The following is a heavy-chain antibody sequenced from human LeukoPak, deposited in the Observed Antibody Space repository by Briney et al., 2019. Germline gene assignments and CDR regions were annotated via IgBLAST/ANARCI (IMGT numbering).Heavy chain of an antibody. CDR2: INPNSGGT. Sequence: RGASVKVSCKASGYTFTGYYMHWVRQAPGQGLEWMGWINPNSGGTNYAQKFQGRVTMTRDTSISTAYMELSRLRSDDTAVYYCALESSTWIQPLRNWFDPWGQGTLVTVSS. CDR1: GYTFTGYY. V-gene: IGHV1-2*02. CDR3: ALESSTWIQPLRNWFDP. J-gene: IGHJ5*02. D-gene: IGHD5-18*01.